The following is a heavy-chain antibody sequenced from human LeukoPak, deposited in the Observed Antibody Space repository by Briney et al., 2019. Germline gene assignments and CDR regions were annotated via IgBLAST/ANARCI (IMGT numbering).Heavy chain of an antibody. V-gene: IGHV3-23*01. CDR1: GFTFSSYA. J-gene: IGHJ4*02. Sequence: PGGSLRLSCAASGFTFSSYAMSWVRQAPGKGLEWVSAISGSGSSTYYADSVKGRFTISRDNSKNTLYLQMNSLRAEDTAVYYCAKDQSVVYSGSYYRYFDYWGQGTLVTVSS. CDR2: ISGSGSST. D-gene: IGHD1-26*01. CDR3: AKDQSVVYSGSYYRYFDY.